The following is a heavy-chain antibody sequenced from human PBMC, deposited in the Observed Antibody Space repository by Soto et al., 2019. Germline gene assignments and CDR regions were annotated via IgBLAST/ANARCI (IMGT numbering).Heavy chain of an antibody. CDR3: AKIPSRGMIFGAGS. J-gene: IGHJ5*02. CDR2: IDNSGDGS. V-gene: IGHV3-23*05. D-gene: IGHD3-3*01. CDR1: GFIFRNHV. Sequence: EVQLLESGGGLVQPGGSLRLSCAASGFIFRNHVLNWVRQAPGKGLEWVSAIDNSGDGSFYADSVKGRFIISRDNSKDTVFLHMTNFRPEDTAFYYCAKIPSRGMIFGAGSWGQGTLVTVSS.